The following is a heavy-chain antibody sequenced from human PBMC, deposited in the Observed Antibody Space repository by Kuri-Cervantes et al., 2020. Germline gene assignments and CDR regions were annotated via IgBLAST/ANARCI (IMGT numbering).Heavy chain of an antibody. CDR1: GGTFSSYA. J-gene: IGHJ4*02. V-gene: IGHV1-69*13. CDR3: ARDRRYYYDSSGY. CDR2: IIPIFGTA. D-gene: IGHD3-22*01. Sequence: SVKVSCKASGGTFSSYAISWVRQAPGQGLEWMGGIIPIFGTANYAQEFQGRVTITADESTSTAYMELSSLRSEDTAVYYCARDRRYYYDSSGYWGQGTLVTVSS.